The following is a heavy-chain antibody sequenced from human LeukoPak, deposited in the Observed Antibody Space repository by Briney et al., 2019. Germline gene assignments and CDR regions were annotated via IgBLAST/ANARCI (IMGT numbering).Heavy chain of an antibody. Sequence: AGGSLRLSCAASGFTFSSYGMHWVPQAPGKGLEWVAVISYDGSNLDYADSVKGRFTISRDNSKNTLYLQMNSLRAEDTAVYYCARDGEGVLGFDYWGQGTLVTVSS. CDR1: GFTFSSYG. CDR3: ARDGEGVLGFDY. V-gene: IGHV3-30-3*01. CDR2: ISYDGSNL. D-gene: IGHD2-8*02. J-gene: IGHJ4*02.